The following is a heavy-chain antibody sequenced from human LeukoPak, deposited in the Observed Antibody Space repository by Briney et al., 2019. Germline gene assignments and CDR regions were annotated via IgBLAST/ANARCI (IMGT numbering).Heavy chain of an antibody. CDR3: ARDGGYCSSTSCFLVNWFDP. V-gene: IGHV1-69*05. CDR1: GGTFSSYA. CDR2: IIPIFGTA. D-gene: IGHD2-2*01. J-gene: IGHJ5*02. Sequence: SVKVSCKASGGTFSSYAISWVRQAPGQGLEWMGGIIPIFGTANYARKFQGRVTITTDESTSTAYMELSSLRSEDTAVYYCARDGGYCSSTSCFLVNWFDPWGQGTLVTVSS.